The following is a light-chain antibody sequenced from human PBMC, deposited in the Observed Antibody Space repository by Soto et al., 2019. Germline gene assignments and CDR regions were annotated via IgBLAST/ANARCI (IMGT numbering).Light chain of an antibody. Sequence: DIQMTQSPSTLSASVGDRVTITCRASQSISSWLAWYQQKPGKAPKLLIYKASSLESGVPSRFSGSGSGTEFTLTISILQPDDFATYYCQQYNIYPWTFGQGTKVEIK. J-gene: IGKJ1*01. CDR2: KAS. V-gene: IGKV1-5*03. CDR1: QSISSW. CDR3: QQYNIYPWT.